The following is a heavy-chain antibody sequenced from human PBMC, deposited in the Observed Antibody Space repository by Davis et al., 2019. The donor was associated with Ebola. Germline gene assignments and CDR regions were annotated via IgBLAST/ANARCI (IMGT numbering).Heavy chain of an antibody. CDR1: GYTFTSYD. V-gene: IGHV1-8*01. CDR2: MNPNSGNT. J-gene: IGHJ4*02. Sequence: AASVKVSCKASGYTFTSYDINWVRQATGQGLEWMGWMNPNSGNTGYAQKFQGRVTMTRNTSISTAYMELSSPRSEDTAVYYCAIGSAIFGVVTYDYWGQGTLVTVSS. CDR3: AIGSAIFGVVTYDY. D-gene: IGHD3-3*01.